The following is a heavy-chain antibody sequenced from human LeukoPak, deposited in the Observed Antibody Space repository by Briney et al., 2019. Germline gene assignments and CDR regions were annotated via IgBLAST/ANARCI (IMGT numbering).Heavy chain of an antibody. CDR2: ISSNGGST. CDR3: ARDLRGLPFDY. Sequence: GGSLRLPCAASGFTFSSYAMHWVRQAPGKGLEYVSAISSNGGSTYYANSVKGRFTISRDNSKNTLYLQMNSLRAEDTAVYFCARDLRGLPFDYWGQGTLVTVSS. D-gene: IGHD3/OR15-3a*01. CDR1: GFTFSSYA. J-gene: IGHJ4*02. V-gene: IGHV3-64*01.